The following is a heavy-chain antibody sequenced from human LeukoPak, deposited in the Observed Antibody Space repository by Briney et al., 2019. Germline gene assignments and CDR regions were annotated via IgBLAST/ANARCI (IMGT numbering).Heavy chain of an antibody. J-gene: IGHJ5*02. CDR1: GGSISSYY. D-gene: IGHD6-19*01. CDR2: IYTSGST. Sequence: SETLSLTCSVSGGSISSYYWSWIRQTAGKRLEWIGRIYTSGSTDYSPSLRGRVTISVDKSKNHLSLKLNSVTAADTAVYYCATSAAVGGVKWFDPWGQGTLVTVSS. CDR3: ATSAAVGGVKWFDP. V-gene: IGHV4-4*07.